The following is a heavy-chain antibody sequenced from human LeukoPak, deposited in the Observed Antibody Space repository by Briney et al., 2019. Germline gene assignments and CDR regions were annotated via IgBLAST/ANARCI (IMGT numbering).Heavy chain of an antibody. Sequence: ASVKVSCKASGYTFTSYDINWVRQATGQGLEWKGWMNPNSGNTGYAQKFQGRVTMTRNTSISTAYMELSSLRSEDTAVYYCARARLTMVRGNYYYYMDVWGKGTTVTVSS. J-gene: IGHJ6*03. CDR1: GYTFTSYD. V-gene: IGHV1-8*01. CDR3: ARARLTMVRGNYYYYMDV. CDR2: MNPNSGNT. D-gene: IGHD3-10*01.